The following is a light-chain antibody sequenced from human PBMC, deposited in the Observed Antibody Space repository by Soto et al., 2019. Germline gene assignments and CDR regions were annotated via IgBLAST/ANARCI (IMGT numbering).Light chain of an antibody. CDR1: RSNIGAGYD. CDR3: HSYDSSLSGWV. CDR2: GNN. V-gene: IGLV1-40*01. Sequence: QSVLTQPPSVSGAPGQRVTISCTGSRSNIGAGYDVHWYQQLPGTAPKLLIYGNNNRPSGVPDRFSGSKSGTSASLAITGLQAEDEADYYCHSYDSSLSGWVLGGGTKLTV. J-gene: IGLJ3*02.